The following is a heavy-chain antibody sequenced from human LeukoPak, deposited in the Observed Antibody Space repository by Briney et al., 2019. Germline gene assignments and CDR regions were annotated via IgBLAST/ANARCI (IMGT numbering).Heavy chain of an antibody. D-gene: IGHD7-27*01. J-gene: IGHJ4*02. V-gene: IGHV3-30-3*01. Sequence: SGGSLRLSCAASGFTFSSYAMHWVRQAPGKGLEGVAVISYDGSNKYYADSVKGRFTISRDNSKNTLYLQMNSLRAEDTAVYYCARDGITGGDYFDYWGQGTLVTVSS. CDR1: GFTFSSYA. CDR3: ARDGITGGDYFDY. CDR2: ISYDGSNK.